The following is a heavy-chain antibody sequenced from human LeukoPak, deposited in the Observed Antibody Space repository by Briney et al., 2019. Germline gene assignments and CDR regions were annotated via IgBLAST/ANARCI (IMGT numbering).Heavy chain of an antibody. Sequence: SETLSLTCTVSGGSISTGGYYWTWIRQHPGKGLEWIGYIYYSGSTYYNPSLKSRVTISVDTSKNHFSLTLTSVTAADTAVYYCATGLRGVISSFDYWGQGTLVTVSS. CDR3: ATGLRGVISSFDY. CDR1: GGSISTGGYY. V-gene: IGHV4-31*03. J-gene: IGHJ4*02. D-gene: IGHD3-10*01. CDR2: IYYSGST.